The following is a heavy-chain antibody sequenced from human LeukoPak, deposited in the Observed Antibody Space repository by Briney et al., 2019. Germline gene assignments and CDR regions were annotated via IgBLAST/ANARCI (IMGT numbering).Heavy chain of an antibody. Sequence: GGSLRLSCAASGFTVSSNHMSWVRQAPGKGLEWVSIIYSGGGTYYADSVRGRFSISRDNAKNSLYLQMNSLRAEDTAVYFCARASLSEIIAAEAFFDSWGQGTLVTVSS. CDR2: IYSGGGT. CDR1: GFTVSSNH. V-gene: IGHV3-53*01. D-gene: IGHD6-13*01. CDR3: ARASLSEIIAAEAFFDS. J-gene: IGHJ4*02.